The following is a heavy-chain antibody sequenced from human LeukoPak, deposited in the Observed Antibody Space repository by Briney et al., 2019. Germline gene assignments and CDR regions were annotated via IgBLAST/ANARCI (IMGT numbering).Heavy chain of an antibody. CDR2: ISGSGGST. D-gene: IGHD3/OR15-3a*01. CDR1: KFTFSNYA. Sequence: PGGSLRLSCTASKFTFSNYAMSWVRQAPGKGLEWVSVISGSGGSTYYADSVKGRFTISRDNSKDTLFLQMNSLRNEDTAVYYCAKRSNFWTGYLDCWGQGTLVTVSS. CDR3: AKRSNFWTGYLDC. V-gene: IGHV3-23*01. J-gene: IGHJ4*02.